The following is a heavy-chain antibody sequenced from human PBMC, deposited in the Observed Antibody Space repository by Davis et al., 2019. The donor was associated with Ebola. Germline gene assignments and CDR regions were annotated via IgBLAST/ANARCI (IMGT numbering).Heavy chain of an antibody. D-gene: IGHD2-21*01. V-gene: IGHV5-51*01. J-gene: IGHJ6*03. CDR2: IYPGDSDT. CDR1: GYNFASYW. CDR3: ARWNGGGHFHFYYLDV. Sequence: GESLKISCKVSGYNFASYWIGWVRQMPGKGLEWMGIIYPGDSDTRYSPSFQGQVTISADKSISTAYLQWSSLKASDTAVYYCARWNGGGHFHFYYLDVWGKGTTVTVSS.